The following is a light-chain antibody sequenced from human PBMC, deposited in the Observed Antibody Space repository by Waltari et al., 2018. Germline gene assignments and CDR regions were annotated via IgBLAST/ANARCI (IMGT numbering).Light chain of an antibody. CDR1: QDINNF. Sequence: DIQMTQSPSSVFASVGDRVTITCRASQDINNFLAWYQQKPGKAPYLLIYGASVLQSGVPARFSGMGSRTNFTLTINSLQPEDFATYFCQQANSFVPLTFCGGTRVQIK. CDR2: GAS. J-gene: IGKJ4*01. CDR3: QQANSFVPLT. V-gene: IGKV1-12*01.